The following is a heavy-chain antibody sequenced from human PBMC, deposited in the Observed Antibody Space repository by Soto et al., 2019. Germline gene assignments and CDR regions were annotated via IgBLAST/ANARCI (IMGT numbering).Heavy chain of an antibody. CDR2: LVPLLGTA. CDR3: ARLWGIQEEDS. Sequence: QVQLVQSGPEVKKPGSSVRVSCKASGHTFRAFGVSWVRRAPGQGLQWMGGLVPLLGTANYAQNFKDRLTISAAESTRTALMELRSVGSDDTAVYSCARLWGIQEEDSWGQATRVTVSS. D-gene: IGHD3-16*01. V-gene: IGHV1-69*11. J-gene: IGHJ4*02. CDR1: GHTFRAFG.